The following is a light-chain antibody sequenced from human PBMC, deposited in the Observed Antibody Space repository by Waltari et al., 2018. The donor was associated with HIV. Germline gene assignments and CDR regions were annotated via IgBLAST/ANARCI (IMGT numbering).Light chain of an antibody. Sequence: QSVLTQPPSVSGAPGQRVTISCTGGTSNTGEPYAVHRYQQFPGTAPKLLIYGSTNRPSGVPDRFSGSKSGTSASLAITGLQAEDEADYYCQSYDNSLGVVFGGGTKLTVL. J-gene: IGLJ2*01. CDR2: GST. V-gene: IGLV1-40*01. CDR1: TSNTGEPYA. CDR3: QSYDNSLGVV.